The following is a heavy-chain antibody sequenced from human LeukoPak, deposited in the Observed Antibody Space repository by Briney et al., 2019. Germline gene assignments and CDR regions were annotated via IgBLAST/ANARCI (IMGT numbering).Heavy chain of an antibody. CDR3: ARAVVVVATTAGDY. Sequence: ASVKVSCKASGCTFTSYYMHWVRQAPGQGLEWMGIINPSGGSTSYAQKFQGRVTMTRDSSTSTVYMELSSLRSDDTAVYYCARAVVVVATTAGDYWGQGTLVTVSS. J-gene: IGHJ4*02. CDR2: INPSGGST. D-gene: IGHD2-15*01. CDR1: GCTFTSYY. V-gene: IGHV1-46*01.